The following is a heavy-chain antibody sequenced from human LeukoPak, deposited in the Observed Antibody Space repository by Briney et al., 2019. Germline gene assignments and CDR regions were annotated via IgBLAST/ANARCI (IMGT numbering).Heavy chain of an antibody. CDR3: AKSLDYDGGVLWALPQY. CDR2: IRGSGAVT. V-gene: IGHV3-23*01. J-gene: IGHJ4*02. D-gene: IGHD3-22*01. Sequence: GGSLRLSCAASGFTFTSYAMSWVRQPPGKGLEWVSVIRGSGAVTYFADSVKGRFTVSRDNSKNTLYLQMSSLRAEDTAIYYCAKSLDYDGGVLWALPQYWGQGTLVTVSS. CDR1: GFTFTSYA.